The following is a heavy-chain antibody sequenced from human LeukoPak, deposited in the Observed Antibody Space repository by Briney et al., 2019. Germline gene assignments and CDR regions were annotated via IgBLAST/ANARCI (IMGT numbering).Heavy chain of an antibody. CDR2: ISSSSSYI. CDR1: GFTFSSYS. J-gene: IGHJ3*02. CDR3: ARGFAYYDSSGYLGNAFDI. V-gene: IGHV3-21*01. D-gene: IGHD3-22*01. Sequence: GGSLRLSCAASGFTFSSYSMNWVRQAPGKGLEWVSSISSSSSYIYYADSVKGRFTISRDNAKNSLYLQMNSLRAEDTAVYYCARGFAYYDSSGYLGNAFDIWGQGTMDTVSS.